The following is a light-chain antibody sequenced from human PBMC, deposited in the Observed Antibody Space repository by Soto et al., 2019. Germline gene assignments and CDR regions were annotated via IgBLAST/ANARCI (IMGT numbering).Light chain of an antibody. CDR1: QSVSSSY. J-gene: IGKJ2*01. CDR2: GAS. Sequence: EIVLTQSPGTLSLSPGERATLSCRASQSVSSSYLAWYQQKPGQAPRLLIYGASSRATGIPARFSGSGSGTDFTLTISRLEPEDFAMYYCQQSGSSPWTFGQGTKVEI. CDR3: QQSGSSPWT. V-gene: IGKV3-20*01.